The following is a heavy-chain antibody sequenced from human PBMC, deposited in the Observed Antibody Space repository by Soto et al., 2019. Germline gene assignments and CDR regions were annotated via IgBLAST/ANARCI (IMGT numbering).Heavy chain of an antibody. CDR1: GGSISSGGYY. CDR3: ARSVFP. CDR2: IYYSGST. V-gene: IGHV4-31*03. Sequence: QVQLQESGPGLVKPSQTLSLTCTVSGGSISSGGYYWSWIRQHPGKGLEWSGYIYYSGSTYYNPSLKCRVTISVDTSKNQFSLKLNSVTDEAKAVYYCARSVFPWGQGTLVTVSS. J-gene: IGHJ5*02.